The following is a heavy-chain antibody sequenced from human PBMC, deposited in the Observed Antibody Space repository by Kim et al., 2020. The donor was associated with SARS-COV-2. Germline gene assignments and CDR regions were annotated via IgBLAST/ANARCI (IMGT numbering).Heavy chain of an antibody. D-gene: IGHD2-2*02. CDR2: IYYSGST. V-gene: IGHV4-59*01. CDR3: ARRYCSSTSCYTDY. J-gene: IGHJ4*02. CDR1: GGSISSYY. Sequence: SETLSLTCTVSGGSISSYYWSWIRQPPGKGLEWIWYIYYSGSTNYNPSLKSRVTISVDTSKNQFSLKLSSVTAADTAVYYCARRYCSSTSCYTDYWGQGTLVTVSS.